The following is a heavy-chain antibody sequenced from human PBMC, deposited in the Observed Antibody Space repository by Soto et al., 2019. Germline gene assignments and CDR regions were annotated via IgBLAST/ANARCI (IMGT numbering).Heavy chain of an antibody. Sequence: SETLSLTCHVSGGSISGHFWSWIRQPPGKGLEWIGYMYFSGSTNYNPSLKSRVTMSVDTSKNQFSLKLTSVTAADTAVYFCARGGGGYGPHFDSWGQGTLVTVSS. CDR3: ARGGGGYGPHFDS. J-gene: IGHJ4*02. D-gene: IGHD5-12*01. CDR1: GGSISGHF. CDR2: MYFSGST. V-gene: IGHV4-59*11.